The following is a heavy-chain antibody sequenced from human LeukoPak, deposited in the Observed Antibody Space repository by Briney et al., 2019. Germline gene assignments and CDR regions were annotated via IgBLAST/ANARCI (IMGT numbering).Heavy chain of an antibody. Sequence: WETLSLTCTVSGGSISSYYWSWIRQPPGKGLEWIGYIYYSGSTNYNPSLKSRVTISVDTSKNQFSLKLSSVTAADTAVYYCARQEATVTTGFDYWGQGTLVTVSS. CDR1: GGSISSYY. V-gene: IGHV4-59*08. D-gene: IGHD4-17*01. CDR3: ARQEATVTTGFDY. CDR2: IYYSGST. J-gene: IGHJ4*02.